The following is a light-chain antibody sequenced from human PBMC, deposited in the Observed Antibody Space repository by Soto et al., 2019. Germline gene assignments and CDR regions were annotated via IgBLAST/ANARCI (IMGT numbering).Light chain of an antibody. Sequence: DIVITQSPLSLPVTRLEPASISCRSSQSLLHSNGYNYLDWYLQKSGQSPQLLIYLGSTRASGVPDRFNGSGSGTDFTLKIRRVEAEDVGVYYCMQPLHTPWTFGQGTKV. CDR3: MQPLHTPWT. V-gene: IGKV2-28*01. CDR1: QSLLHSNGYNY. CDR2: LGS. J-gene: IGKJ1*01.